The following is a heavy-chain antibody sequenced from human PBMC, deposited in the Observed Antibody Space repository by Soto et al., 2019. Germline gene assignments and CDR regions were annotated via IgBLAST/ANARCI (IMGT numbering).Heavy chain of an antibody. V-gene: IGHV4-34*01. CDR2: INHSGST. CDR3: ARGLAGGSRYQPKYYFDY. Sequence: SETLSLTCAVYGGSFSGYYWSWIRQPPGKGLEWIGEINHSGSTNYNPSLKSRVTISVDTSKNQFSLKLSSVTAADTAVYYCARGLAGGSRYQPKYYFDYWGQGTLVTVSS. CDR1: GGSFSGYY. J-gene: IGHJ4*02. D-gene: IGHD3-16*02.